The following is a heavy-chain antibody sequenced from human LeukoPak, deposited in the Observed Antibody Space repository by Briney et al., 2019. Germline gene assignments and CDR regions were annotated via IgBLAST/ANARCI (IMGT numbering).Heavy chain of an antibody. CDR1: GYTFTSYA. CDR2: INAGNGNT. V-gene: IGHV1-3*01. D-gene: IGHD6-19*01. CDR3: ARDDSSGWYMGLDY. J-gene: IGHJ4*02. Sequence: ASVKVSCKASGYTFTSYAMHWVRQAPGQRLEWMGWINAGNGNTKYSQKFQGRVTITSDTSASTAYMELSSLRSEDTAVYYCARDDSSGWYMGLDYWGQGTLVTVSS.